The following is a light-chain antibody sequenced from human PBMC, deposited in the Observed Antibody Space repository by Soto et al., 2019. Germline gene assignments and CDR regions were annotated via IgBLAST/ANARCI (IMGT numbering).Light chain of an antibody. CDR3: QQYNNWPPSYT. CDR1: QSVSSN. V-gene: IGKV3-15*01. CDR2: GAS. Sequence: EIVMTQSPATLSESPGERVTLSCRASQSVSSNLAWYQQKPGQAPRLLIYGASTRATGIPARFSGSGSGTEFTLTISSLQSEDFAVYNCQQYNNWPPSYTFGQGTKLEIK. J-gene: IGKJ2*01.